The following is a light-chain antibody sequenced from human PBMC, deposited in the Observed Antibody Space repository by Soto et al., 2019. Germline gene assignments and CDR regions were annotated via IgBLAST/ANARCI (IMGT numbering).Light chain of an antibody. Sequence: QSALTQPASVSGSPGQSITISCTGTSSDVGTYNYVSWYQHHPGKAPKLIIYEVSNRPSGVSPRFSGSKSGSTASLTISGLQAEDEADYHCTSYTRATALVFGTGTKVTVL. V-gene: IGLV2-14*01. J-gene: IGLJ1*01. CDR1: SSDVGTYNY. CDR3: TSYTRATALV. CDR2: EVS.